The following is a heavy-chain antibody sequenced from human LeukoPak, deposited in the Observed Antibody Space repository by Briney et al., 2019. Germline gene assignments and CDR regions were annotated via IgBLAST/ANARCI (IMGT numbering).Heavy chain of an antibody. CDR2: IYPGDSDT. CDR1: GYSFTSYW. V-gene: IGHV5-51*01. J-gene: IGHJ6*03. D-gene: IGHD5-12*01. CDR3: ARPHSGYGYVNPKAVYYYYMDV. Sequence: KAGESLKISCKGSGYSFTSYWIGWVRQMPGKGLEWIGIIYPGDSDTRYNPSFQGHFTISADKSISTAYLQWSSLKASDTAMYYCARPHSGYGYVNPKAVYYYYMDVWGKGTTVTVSS.